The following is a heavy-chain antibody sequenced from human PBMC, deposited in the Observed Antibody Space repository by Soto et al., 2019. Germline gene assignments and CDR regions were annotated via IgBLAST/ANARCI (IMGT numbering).Heavy chain of an antibody. D-gene: IGHD2-8*01. J-gene: IGHJ4*02. Sequence: SETLSLTCTVTDGSISPYYWGWVRQPPKKGLEWIGYIFYTGNTNYNPSLRSRVTISVDTSKNQFSLDLISVTAADTAIYYCARHYPGGNKWNYFDYWGQGTLVTVSS. CDR3: ARHYPGGNKWNYFDY. V-gene: IGHV4-59*08. CDR2: IFYTGNT. CDR1: DGSISPYY.